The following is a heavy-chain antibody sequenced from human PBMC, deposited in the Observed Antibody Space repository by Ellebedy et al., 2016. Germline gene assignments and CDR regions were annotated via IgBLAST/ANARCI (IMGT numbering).Heavy chain of an antibody. CDR1: GGSFSGYY. V-gene: IGHV4-34*01. CDR2: INHSGST. J-gene: IGHJ4*02. CDR3: ARRWDYYGSGSYYGYFDY. Sequence: SETLSLXXAVYGGSFSGYYWSWIRQPPGKGLEWIGEINHSGSTNYNPSLKSRVTISVDTSKNQFSLKLSSVTAADTAVYYCARRWDYYGSGSYYGYFDYWGQGTLVTVSS. D-gene: IGHD3-10*01.